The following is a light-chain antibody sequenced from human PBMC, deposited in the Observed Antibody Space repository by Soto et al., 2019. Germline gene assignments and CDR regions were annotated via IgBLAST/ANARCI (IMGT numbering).Light chain of an antibody. J-gene: IGKJ4*01. Sequence: DIQMTQSPSSLSASVGDRVTITCRASQNINNYLNWYQQKPGKAPKFLIFGASILQSGVPSRFSGSGSETDYTLTISSLQPEDFATYYCQESYKTPLTFGGGTKVEIK. CDR2: GAS. V-gene: IGKV1-39*01. CDR1: QNINNY. CDR3: QESYKTPLT.